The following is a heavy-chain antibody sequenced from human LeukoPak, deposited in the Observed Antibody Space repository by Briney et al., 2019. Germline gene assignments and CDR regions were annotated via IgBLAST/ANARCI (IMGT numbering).Heavy chain of an antibody. CDR3: ARDFIAARNYYYMDV. CDR2: INTDGSRT. D-gene: IGHD6-6*01. CDR1: GFTFSSYW. V-gene: IGHV3-74*01. J-gene: IGHJ6*03. Sequence: PGGSLRLSCAASGFTFSSYWMHWVRRAPGKGLVWVSRINTDGSRTSCADSVKGRFTISRDNAKNTMYLQMNSLRAEDTAVYYCARDFIAARNYYYMDVWGKGTTVTVSS.